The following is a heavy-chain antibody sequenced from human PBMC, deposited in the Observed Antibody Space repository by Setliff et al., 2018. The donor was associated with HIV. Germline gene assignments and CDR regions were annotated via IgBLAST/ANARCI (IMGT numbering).Heavy chain of an antibody. D-gene: IGHD4-4*01. CDR1: GGSISSSSYY. J-gene: IGHJ5*02. V-gene: IGHV3-7*01. Sequence: ETLSLTCTVSGGSISSSSYYWGWIRQAPGKGLEWVANIKEDGSEKYYVDSVKGRFTITRDNAKNTLYLEMNSLRAEDTAVYWCASGEYDYSPWGQGTLVTVSS. CDR3: ASGEYDYSP. CDR2: IKEDGSEK.